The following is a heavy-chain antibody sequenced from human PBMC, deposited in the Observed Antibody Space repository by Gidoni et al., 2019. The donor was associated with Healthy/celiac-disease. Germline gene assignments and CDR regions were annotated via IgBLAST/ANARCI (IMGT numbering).Heavy chain of an antibody. CDR3: ASTSSIEQQLVYYYYYGMDV. CDR1: GGTFSSYA. D-gene: IGHD6-13*01. CDR2: IIPIFGTA. J-gene: IGHJ6*02. Sequence: QVQLVQSGAEVKKPGSSVKVSCKASGGTFSSYAIRWVRQAPGQGLEWMGGIIPIFGTANYAQKFQGRVTITADESTSTAYMELSSLRSEDTAVYYCASTSSIEQQLVYYYYYGMDVWGQGTTVTVSS. V-gene: IGHV1-69*01.